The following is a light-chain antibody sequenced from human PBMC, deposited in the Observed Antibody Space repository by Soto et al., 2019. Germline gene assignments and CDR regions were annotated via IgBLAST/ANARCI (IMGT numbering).Light chain of an antibody. J-gene: IGKJ2*01. Sequence: DIVMTQSPDSLAVSLGERATINCKSSQSVLYSSNNNNYLAWYQHKPGQPPKLLIYWSSTRESGVPDRFSGSGSGTDFTLTISSLQAEDVAVYYCQQFYSTPYTFGQGTKREIK. CDR3: QQFYSTPYT. CDR1: QSVLYSSNNNNY. V-gene: IGKV4-1*01. CDR2: WSS.